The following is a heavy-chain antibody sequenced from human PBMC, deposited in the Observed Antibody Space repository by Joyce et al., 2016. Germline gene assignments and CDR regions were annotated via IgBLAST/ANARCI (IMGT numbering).Heavy chain of an antibody. Sequence: QMQLVQSGPEVKKPGTSVKVSCKASGFTFTSSAMQWVRQARGQRLEWIGWIVVGSSNTNYAQKFQERVTITRDMSTSTAYMELSSLRSEDTAVYYCAAAPDYYDSSGYYYSAFDIWGQGTMVTVSS. CDR3: AAAPDYYDSSGYYYSAFDI. J-gene: IGHJ3*02. CDR2: IVVGSSNT. D-gene: IGHD3-22*01. CDR1: GFTFTSSA. V-gene: IGHV1-58*02.